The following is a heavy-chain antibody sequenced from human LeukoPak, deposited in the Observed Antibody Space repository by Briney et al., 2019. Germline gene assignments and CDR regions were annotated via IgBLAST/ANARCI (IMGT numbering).Heavy chain of an antibody. CDR2: IIPIFGTA. CDR3: ARFLSRRWLQSE. J-gene: IGHJ4*02. CDR1: GGTFSSYA. V-gene: IGHV1-69*05. D-gene: IGHD5-24*01. Sequence: SVKVSCKASGGTFSSYAISWVRQAPGQGLEWMGGIIPIFGTANYAQKFRGRVTITTDESTSTAYMELSSLRSEDTAVYYCARFLSRRWLQSEWGQGTLVTVSS.